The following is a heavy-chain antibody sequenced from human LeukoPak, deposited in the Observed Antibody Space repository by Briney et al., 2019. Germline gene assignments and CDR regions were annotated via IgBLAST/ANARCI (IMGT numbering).Heavy chain of an antibody. CDR3: ARSTSSGPYTWFDP. CDR2: IYYSGST. Sequence: SETLSLTCTVSGGSISSSSYYWAWIRQPPGKGLEWIGSIYYSGSTYYNPSLKSRVTISLDTSKNQFSLKVTSVTAADTAVYYCARSTSSGPYTWFDPWGQGTLVTVSS. D-gene: IGHD6-25*01. V-gene: IGHV4-39*07. J-gene: IGHJ5*02. CDR1: GGSISSSSYY.